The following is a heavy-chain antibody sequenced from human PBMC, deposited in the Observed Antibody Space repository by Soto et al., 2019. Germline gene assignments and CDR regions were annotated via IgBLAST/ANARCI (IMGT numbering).Heavy chain of an antibody. J-gene: IGHJ6*02. CDR3: AKVEGLYDYVWGSYRPSSYYYYGMDV. V-gene: IGHV3-30*18. Sequence: GGSLRLSCATPGFPFSSYCLHWVRPAPGKGLEWVAVISYDGSNKYYADSVKGRFTISRDNSKNTLYLQMNSLRAEDTAVYYCAKVEGLYDYVWGSYRPSSYYYYGMDVWGQGTTVTVSS. D-gene: IGHD3-16*02. CDR2: ISYDGSNK. CDR1: GFPFSSYC.